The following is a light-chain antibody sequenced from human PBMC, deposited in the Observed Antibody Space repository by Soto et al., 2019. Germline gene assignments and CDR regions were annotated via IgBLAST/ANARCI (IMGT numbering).Light chain of an antibody. J-gene: IGKJ4*01. V-gene: IGKV1-17*01. CDR3: LQHNSYPPT. CDR1: QGIGSA. Sequence: DIQMTQSPSSLSASVGDRVTITCRASQGIGSALGWYQQKPRKAPKRLIYAASSLQSGVPSRFSGSGSGTEFTLTISSLQPEDFATYXCLQHNSYPPTFGGGTKVEIK. CDR2: AAS.